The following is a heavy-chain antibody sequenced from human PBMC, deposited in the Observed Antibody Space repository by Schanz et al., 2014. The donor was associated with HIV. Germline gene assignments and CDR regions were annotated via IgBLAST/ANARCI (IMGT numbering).Heavy chain of an antibody. D-gene: IGHD4-17*01. CDR3: ARIYGGNPSYYGMDV. CDR1: GFTFSSYS. Sequence: EVHLVESGGDLVQPGGSLRLSCAASGFTFSSYSMNWVRQAPGKGLEWIAHISLSSGTKYNADSVKGRFTISRDNAKASVYLQMNSLRDEDTAVYYCARIYGGNPSYYGMDVWGQGTTVTVSS. CDR2: ISLSSGTK. V-gene: IGHV3-48*02. J-gene: IGHJ6*02.